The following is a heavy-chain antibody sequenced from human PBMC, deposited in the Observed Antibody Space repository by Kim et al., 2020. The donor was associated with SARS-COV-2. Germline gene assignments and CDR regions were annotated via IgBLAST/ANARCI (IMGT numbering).Heavy chain of an antibody. Sequence: GGSLRLSCAASGFTFSNYAMIWVRQAPGKGLEWVSAISGGGSNTYYADSVKGRFTISRDNPKNTLYLQMNSLRAEDTAVYYCAKKGGYDFWSGPVDYWGLGTLVTVSS. D-gene: IGHD3-3*01. J-gene: IGHJ4*02. V-gene: IGHV3-23*01. CDR2: ISGGGSNT. CDR3: AKKGGYDFWSGPVDY. CDR1: GFTFSNYA.